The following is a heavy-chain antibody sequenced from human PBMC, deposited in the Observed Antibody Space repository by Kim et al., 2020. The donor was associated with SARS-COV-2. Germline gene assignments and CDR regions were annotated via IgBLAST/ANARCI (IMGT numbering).Heavy chain of an antibody. J-gene: IGHJ4*02. Sequence: GGSLRLSCAASGFTFDDYAMHWVRQAPGKGLEWVSGISGTGGSIDYADSVKGRFTISRDNAKNSLYLQMNSLRAEDTALYYCAKGIGSAGNSFYYWGQGTLVTVSP. CDR1: GFTFDDYA. V-gene: IGHV3-9*01. CDR2: ISGTGGSI. CDR3: AKGIGSAGNSFYY. D-gene: IGHD6-13*01.